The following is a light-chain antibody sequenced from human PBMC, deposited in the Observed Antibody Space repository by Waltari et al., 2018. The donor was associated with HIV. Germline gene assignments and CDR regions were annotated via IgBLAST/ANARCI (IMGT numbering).Light chain of an antibody. CDR2: GKN. CDR3: YSRDSTTNHRV. J-gene: IGLJ2*01. Sequence: SSELTQDPVVSVALGQTVTITCQGDSLSSYYATWYQQKPGPAPLLVFFGKNSRPSGIPDRFSGSNSRNKASLTITGAQAEDEADYYCYSRDSTTNHRVFGGGTKLTVL. V-gene: IGLV3-19*01. CDR1: SLSSYY.